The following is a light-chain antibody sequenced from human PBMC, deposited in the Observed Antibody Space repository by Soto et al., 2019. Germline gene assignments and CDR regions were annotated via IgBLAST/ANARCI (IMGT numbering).Light chain of an antibody. CDR1: SSDVGDYDY. V-gene: IGLV2-11*01. Sequence: QSVLTQPRSVSGSPGQSVTISCTGTSSDVGDYDYVSWYQQHPGKAPKLMIYDVSKRPSGVPDRFSGSKSGNTASLTISGLQADDEADYYCCSYAGSYTYVFGTGTKSPS. CDR2: DVS. J-gene: IGLJ1*01. CDR3: CSYAGSYTYV.